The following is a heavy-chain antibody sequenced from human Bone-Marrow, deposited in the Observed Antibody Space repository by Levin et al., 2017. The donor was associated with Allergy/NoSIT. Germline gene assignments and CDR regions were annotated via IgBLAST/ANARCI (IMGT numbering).Heavy chain of an antibody. CDR2: ISSSGDST. Sequence: GGSLRLSCAASGFTLTNFAMTWVRQPPGKGLEWVSLISSSGDSTYYADSVRGRFTVSRDTSTSPVYLQMNSLRAEDTAVYYCAKDVRRGGGSSDCWGQGTLVTVSA. V-gene: IGHV3-23*01. CDR1: GFTLTNFA. CDR3: AKDVRRGGGSSDC. J-gene: IGHJ4*02. D-gene: IGHD3-16*01.